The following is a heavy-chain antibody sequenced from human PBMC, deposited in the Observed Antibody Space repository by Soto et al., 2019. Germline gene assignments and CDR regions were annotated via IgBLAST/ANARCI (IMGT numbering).Heavy chain of an antibody. D-gene: IGHD6-13*01. J-gene: IGHJ6*03. Sequence: ASVKVSCKASGYTFTSYDINWVRQATGQGLEWKGWMNPNSGNTGYAQKFQGRVTMTRNTSISTAYMELSSLRSEDTAVYYCARGHSSSWYKDYYYYYMDVWGKGTTVTVSS. CDR2: MNPNSGNT. CDR3: ARGHSSSWYKDYYYYYMDV. V-gene: IGHV1-8*01. CDR1: GYTFTSYD.